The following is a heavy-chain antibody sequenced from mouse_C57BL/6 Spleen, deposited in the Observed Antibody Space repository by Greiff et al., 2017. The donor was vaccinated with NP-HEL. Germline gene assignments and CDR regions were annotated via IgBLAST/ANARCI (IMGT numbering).Heavy chain of an antibody. Sequence: VQLQQSGAELVKPGASVKLSCKASGYTFTEYTIHWVKQRSGQGLEWIGWFYPGSGSIKYNEKFKDKATLTADKSSSTVYMELSRLTSEDSAVYFCARREDDYYGSSYQYYFDYWGQGTTLTVSS. CDR3: ARREDDYYGSSYQYYFDY. V-gene: IGHV1-62-2*01. CDR1: GYTFTEYT. J-gene: IGHJ2*01. CDR2: FYPGSGSI. D-gene: IGHD1-1*01.